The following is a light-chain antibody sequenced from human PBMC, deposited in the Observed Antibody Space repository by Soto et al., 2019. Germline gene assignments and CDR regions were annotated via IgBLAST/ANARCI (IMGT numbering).Light chain of an antibody. CDR2: DAS. CDR3: QQYNSYSPM. J-gene: IGKJ1*01. Sequence: DIQMTQSPSTLSASVGDRVTITCRASQSIISLLAWYQQKPGKAPNLLIYDASNLQSGVPSRFSGSGSGTQFTLTISSLQPDDFATYYCQQYNSYSPMFGQGTKVDIK. V-gene: IGKV1-5*01. CDR1: QSIISL.